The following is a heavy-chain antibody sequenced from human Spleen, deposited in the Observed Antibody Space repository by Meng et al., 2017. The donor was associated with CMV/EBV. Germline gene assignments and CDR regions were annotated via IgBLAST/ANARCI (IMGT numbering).Heavy chain of an antibody. CDR1: FSNVG. V-gene: IGHV1-18*01. CDR2: ISAKSGKT. CDR3: ARARDIEAYSSAVWFDS. D-gene: IGHD6-6*01. Sequence: FSNVGVTWVRLAPGQGLEWMGWISAKSGKTRYAEKFKGRVTLTTDTSTTTAYLDLRGLRSDDTATYYCARARDIEAYSSAVWFDSWGQGTLVTVSS. J-gene: IGHJ5*01.